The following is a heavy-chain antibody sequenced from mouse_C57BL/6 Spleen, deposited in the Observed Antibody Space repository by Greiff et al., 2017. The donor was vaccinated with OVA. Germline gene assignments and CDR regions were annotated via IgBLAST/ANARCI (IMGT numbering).Heavy chain of an antibody. V-gene: IGHV1-64*01. CDR2: IHPNSGST. Sequence: VQLQQPGAELVKPGASVKLSCKASGYTFTSYWMHWVKQRPGQGLEWIGMIHPNSGSTNYNEKFKSNATLTVDKSSSTAYMQLSSLTSEDSAVYYCARPYLYYFDYWGQGTTLTVSS. D-gene: IGHD5-1*01. J-gene: IGHJ2*01. CDR1: GYTFTSYW. CDR3: ARPYLYYFDY.